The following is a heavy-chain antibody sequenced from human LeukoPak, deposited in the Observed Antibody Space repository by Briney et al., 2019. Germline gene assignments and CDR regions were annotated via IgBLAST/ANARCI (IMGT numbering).Heavy chain of an antibody. CDR2: IKSKTDGGTT. Sequence: GGSLRLSCAASGFTFSNAWMSWVRQAPGKGLEWVGRIKSKTDGGTTDYAAPVKGRFTISRDDSKNTLYLQMNSLKTEDTAVYYCTTVETHNVLRYFDWFPGYYYYYYMDVWGKGTTVTVSS. CDR3: TTVETHNVLRYFDWFPGYYYYYYMDV. D-gene: IGHD3-9*01. J-gene: IGHJ6*03. V-gene: IGHV3-15*01. CDR1: GFTFSNAW.